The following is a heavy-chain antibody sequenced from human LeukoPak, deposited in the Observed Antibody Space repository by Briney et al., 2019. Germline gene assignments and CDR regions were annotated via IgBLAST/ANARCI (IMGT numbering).Heavy chain of an antibody. J-gene: IGHJ4*02. V-gene: IGHV1-2*02. CDR1: GYTFTDYY. CDR3: ARANFLYCSSTTCLFDY. D-gene: IGHD2-2*01. Sequence: GASVKVSCKASGYTFTDYYLRWARQAPGQGFEWMGWINPNSGDTNYAQKFQGRVTMTRDTSISTAHMEMSRLRSDDTAVYYCARANFLYCSSTTCLFDYWGQGTLVTVSS. CDR2: INPNSGDT.